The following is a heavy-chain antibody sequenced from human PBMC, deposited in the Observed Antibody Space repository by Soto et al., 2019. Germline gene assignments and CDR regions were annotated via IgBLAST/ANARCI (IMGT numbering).Heavy chain of an antibody. Sequence: SETLSLTCTVSGGSISSYYWSWIRQPPGKGLEWIGYIYYSGSTNYNPSLKSRVTISVDTSKNQFSLKLGSVTAADTAVYFCERHSTWLLLSDYWGQGILVTVSS. CDR2: IYYSGST. J-gene: IGHJ4*02. V-gene: IGHV4-59*08. CDR3: ERHSTWLLLSDY. CDR1: GGSISSYY. D-gene: IGHD3-22*01.